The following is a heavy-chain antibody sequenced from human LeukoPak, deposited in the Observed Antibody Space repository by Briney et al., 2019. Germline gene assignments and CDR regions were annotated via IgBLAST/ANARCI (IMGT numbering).Heavy chain of an antibody. D-gene: IGHD4-23*01. CDR2: IYYSGST. CDR1: GGSISSGGYY. J-gene: IGHJ5*02. Sequence: PSETLSLTCTVSGGSISSGGYYWSWIRQHPGKGLEWIGYIYYSGSTYYNPFLKSRVTISVDTSKNQFSLKLSSVTAADTAVYYCARDRLMDYGGNEGHWFDPWGQGTLVTVSS. CDR3: ARDRLMDYGGNEGHWFDP. V-gene: IGHV4-31*03.